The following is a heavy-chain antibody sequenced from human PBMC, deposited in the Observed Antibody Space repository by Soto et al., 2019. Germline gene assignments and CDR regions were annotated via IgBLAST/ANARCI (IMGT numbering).Heavy chain of an antibody. CDR2: INPNSGGT. CDR1: GYTFTGYY. J-gene: IGHJ4*02. D-gene: IGHD6-19*01. V-gene: IGHV1-2*02. CDR3: ARYAVAGPVQGE. Sequence: SVEVSCTASGYTFTGYYMHWVRQAPGHGLEWMGWINPNSGGTNYAQKFQGRVTMTRDTSISTAYMELSRRRSDDPAVYYCARYAVAGPVQGEWGQGTLVTVSS.